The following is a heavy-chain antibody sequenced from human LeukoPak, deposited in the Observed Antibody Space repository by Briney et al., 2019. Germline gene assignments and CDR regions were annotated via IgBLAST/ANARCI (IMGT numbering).Heavy chain of an antibody. CDR3: ARDTYSSGRTYYYYYYMDV. CDR2: IWYDGSNK. V-gene: IGHV3-33*01. CDR1: GFTFSSYG. Sequence: GGSLRLSCAASGFTFSSYGMPWVRQAPGKGLEWVVVIWYDGSNKYYADSVKGRFTISRDNSKNTLYLQMNSLRAEDTAVYYCARDTYSSGRTYYYYYYMDVWGKGTTVTVSS. D-gene: IGHD6-19*01. J-gene: IGHJ6*03.